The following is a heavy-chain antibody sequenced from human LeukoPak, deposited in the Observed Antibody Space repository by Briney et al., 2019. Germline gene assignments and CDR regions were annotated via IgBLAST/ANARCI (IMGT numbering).Heavy chain of an antibody. CDR3: ARVRAAAGKGPRWFDP. D-gene: IGHD6-13*01. CDR2: MNPNSGDT. Sequence: GASVKVSCKASGYTFADYYIHWVRQAPGQGLEWVGWMNPNSGDTNYARSFQGRVTMTRNTSISTAYMELSSLRSEDTAVYYCARVRAAAGKGPRWFDPWGQGTLVTVSS. J-gene: IGHJ5*02. CDR1: GYTFADYY. V-gene: IGHV1-2*02.